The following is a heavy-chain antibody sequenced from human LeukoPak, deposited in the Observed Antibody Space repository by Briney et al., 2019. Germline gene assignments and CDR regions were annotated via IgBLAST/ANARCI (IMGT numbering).Heavy chain of an antibody. V-gene: IGHV1-24*01. J-gene: IGHJ3*02. CDR1: GYIFTELS. D-gene: IGHD3-10*01. CDR3: ARGLTMVRVYAFDI. Sequence: ASVKVSCKVSGYIFTELSMHWVRQAPGQGLEWMGGFNPEDGETFYAQKFQGRVTITADKSTSTAYMELSSLRSEDTAVYYCARGLTMVRVYAFDIWGQGTMVTVSS. CDR2: FNPEDGET.